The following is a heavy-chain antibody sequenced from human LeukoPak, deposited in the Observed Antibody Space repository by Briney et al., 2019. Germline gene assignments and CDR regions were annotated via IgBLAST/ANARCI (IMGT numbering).Heavy chain of an antibody. CDR2: IKQDGSEK. CDR3: ARDDGWRDIVVVPAAIGWFDP. J-gene: IGHJ5*02. CDR1: GFTFSSYW. D-gene: IGHD2-2*01. V-gene: IGHV3-7*01. Sequence: GGSLRFSCAASGFTFSSYWMSWVRQAPGKGLEWVANIKQDGSEKYYVDSVKGRFTISRDNAKNSLYLQMNSLRAEDTAVYYCARDDGWRDIVVVPAAIGWFDPWGQGTLVTVSS.